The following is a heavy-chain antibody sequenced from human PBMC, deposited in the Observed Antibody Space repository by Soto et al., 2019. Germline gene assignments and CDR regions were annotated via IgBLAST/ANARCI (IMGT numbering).Heavy chain of an antibody. J-gene: IGHJ5*02. CDR2: INSDGSST. D-gene: IGHD3-22*01. CDR1: GFTFSSYW. CDR3: ASQPYYYDSSSGYYT. V-gene: IGHV3-74*01. Sequence: PGGSLRLSCAASGFTFSSYWMHWVRQAPGKGLVWVSRINSDGSSTSYADSVKGRFTISRDNAKNTLYLQMNSLRAEDTAVYYCASQPYYYDSSSGYYTWGQGTLVTVSS.